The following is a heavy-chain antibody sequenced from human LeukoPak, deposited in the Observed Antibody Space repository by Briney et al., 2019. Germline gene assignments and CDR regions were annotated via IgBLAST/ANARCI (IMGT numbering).Heavy chain of an antibody. CDR2: IRGDGGTT. J-gene: IGHJ4*02. CDR1: GFIFSSLW. D-gene: IGHD4-17*01. CDR3: VRGGYGSIDY. V-gene: IGHV3-74*01. Sequence: GGALRLSCEASGFIFSSLWMHWVRQAPGKGLVWVSYIRGDGGTTSYADSVKGRFTISRDNARNTLYLQLNSLRVEDTAVYYCVRGGYGSIDYWGQGTLVTVSS.